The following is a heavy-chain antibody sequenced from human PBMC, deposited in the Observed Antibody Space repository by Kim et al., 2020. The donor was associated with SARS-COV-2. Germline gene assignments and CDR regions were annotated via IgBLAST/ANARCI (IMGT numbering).Heavy chain of an antibody. D-gene: IGHD3-22*01. CDR1: GFTFSSYS. V-gene: IGHV3-48*02. Sequence: GGSLRLSCAASGFTFSSYSMNWVRQAPGKGLEWVSYISGSSAIIYYADSVKGRFTISRDNAKNSLYLQMNSLRDEDTAVYYCARDPSPFPYDSSGFDSWGQGTLVTVSS. CDR3: ARDPSPFPYDSSGFDS. J-gene: IGHJ4*02. CDR2: ISGSSAII.